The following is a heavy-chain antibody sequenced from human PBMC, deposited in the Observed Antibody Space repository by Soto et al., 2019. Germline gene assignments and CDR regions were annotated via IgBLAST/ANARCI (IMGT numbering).Heavy chain of an antibody. CDR3: ARGHDYVWGSYRYRTHYDY. CDR2: IYYSGST. V-gene: IGHV4-59*01. Sequence: SETLSLTCTVSGGSISSYYWSWIRQPPGKGLEWIGYIYYSGSTNYNPSLKSRVTISVDTSKNQFSLKLSSVTAADTAVYYCARGHDYVWGSYRYRTHYDYWGQGTLVTVSS. J-gene: IGHJ4*02. CDR1: GGSISSYY. D-gene: IGHD3-16*02.